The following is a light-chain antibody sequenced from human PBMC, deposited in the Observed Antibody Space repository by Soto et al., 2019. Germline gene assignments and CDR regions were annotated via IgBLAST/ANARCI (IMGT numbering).Light chain of an antibody. CDR1: QSLLHGNGNDY. CDR2: LGS. CDR3: MQALQGFT. Sequence: EIVMTQSPLSLPVTPGEPASISCRSSQSLLHGNGNDYLDWYLQKPGQSPQLLIYLGSNRATGVPDRFSGSGSGTDFTLTISRVEAEDVGVYYCMQALQGFTFGPGTKVDIK. V-gene: IGKV2-28*01. J-gene: IGKJ3*01.